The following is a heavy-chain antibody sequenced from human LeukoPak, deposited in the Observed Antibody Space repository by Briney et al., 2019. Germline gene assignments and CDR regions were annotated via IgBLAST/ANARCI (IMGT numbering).Heavy chain of an antibody. CDR1: GYSFTSYW. J-gene: IGHJ4*02. CDR3: ARQGKNYYDSSGPIIG. D-gene: IGHD3-22*01. CDR2: IYPGDSDT. Sequence: GESLKISCKGSGYSFTSYWIGWVRQMPGKGLEWMGIIYPGDSDTRYSPSFQGQVTISADKSTSTAYLQWSSLKASDTAMYYCARQGKNYYDSSGPIIGWGQGTLVTVSS. V-gene: IGHV5-51*01.